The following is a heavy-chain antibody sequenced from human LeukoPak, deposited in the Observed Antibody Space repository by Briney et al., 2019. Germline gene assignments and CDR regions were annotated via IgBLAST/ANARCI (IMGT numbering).Heavy chain of an antibody. Sequence: GGSLRLSCAASGFTFSDYYMSWIRQAPGKGREWISYISGDGTTTYYAGSVKGRFTISRDNANNFLHLQMNSLRAEDTAVYYCATHRDDFWSGFDYWGQGTVVPVSS. J-gene: IGHJ4*02. D-gene: IGHD3-3*01. CDR3: ATHRDDFWSGFDY. CDR2: ISGDGTTT. CDR1: GFTFSDYY. V-gene: IGHV3-11*01.